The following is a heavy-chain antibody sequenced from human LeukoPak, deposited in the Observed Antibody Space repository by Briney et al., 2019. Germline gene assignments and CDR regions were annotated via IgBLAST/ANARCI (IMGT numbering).Heavy chain of an antibody. V-gene: IGHV3-23*01. Sequence: GVSLRLSCAASGFTFSSYAMSWVRQAPGKGLEWVSAISGSGGSTYYADSVKGRFTISRDNSKNTLYLQMSSLRAEDTAVYYCAKGEYSSSWLFDYWGQGTLVTVSS. J-gene: IGHJ4*02. D-gene: IGHD6-13*01. CDR1: GFTFSSYA. CDR2: ISGSGGST. CDR3: AKGEYSSSWLFDY.